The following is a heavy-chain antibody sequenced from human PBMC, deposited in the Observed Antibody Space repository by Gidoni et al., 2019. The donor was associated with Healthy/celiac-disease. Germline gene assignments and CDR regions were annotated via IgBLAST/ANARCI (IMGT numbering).Heavy chain of an antibody. V-gene: IGHV4-34*01. CDR3: ARGIRAPYGSLDY. Sequence: QVLLQQWDAGLLKPSETLSPTGAVSGGSFSGYYWSGIRQPPGKGREWIGEINQSGSTNYNPSLRSRVTISVDTSKNQFSLKLSSVTAADTAVYYWARGIRAPYGSLDYWGQGTLVTVSS. J-gene: IGHJ4*02. CDR1: GGSFSGYY. CDR2: INQSGST. D-gene: IGHD2-21*01.